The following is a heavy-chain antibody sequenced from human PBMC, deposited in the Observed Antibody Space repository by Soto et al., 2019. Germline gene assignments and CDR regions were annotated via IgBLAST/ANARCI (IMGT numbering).Heavy chain of an antibody. Sequence: EVQLVESGGGLIQPGGSLRLSCAASGFSVTSNYMSWVRQVPGKGLEWVSLLYSGGSTYYADSVKGRFTISRDNSKNKLYLQMNSLRAEDTAVYYCARGLGNGDFGDPGDYWGQGTLVTVSS. CDR2: LYSGGST. D-gene: IGHD4-17*01. J-gene: IGHJ4*02. V-gene: IGHV3-53*01. CDR1: GFSVTSNY. CDR3: ARGLGNGDFGDPGDY.